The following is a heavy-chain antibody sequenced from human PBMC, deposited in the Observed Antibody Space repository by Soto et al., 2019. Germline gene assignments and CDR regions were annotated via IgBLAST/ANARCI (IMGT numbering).Heavy chain of an antibody. J-gene: IGHJ3*02. V-gene: IGHV1-2*02. CDR1: GYTFTDYY. CDR2: INPNSGAT. CDR3: ARSLKRADAFDI. Sequence: ASVNVSFKASGYTFTDYYMHWVRQAPGQGLEWMGWINPNSGATNYAQKFQGRITMTRDTPITTAYMEMSRLRSDDTADTAIYYCARSLKRADAFDIWGQGTMVTVSS.